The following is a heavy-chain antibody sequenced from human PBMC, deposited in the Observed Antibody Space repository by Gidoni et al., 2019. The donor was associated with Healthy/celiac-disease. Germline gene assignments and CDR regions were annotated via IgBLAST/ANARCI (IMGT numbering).Heavy chain of an antibody. Sequence: EVQLVESGGGLVKPGGSLRLSCAASGFTFSSYSMNWVRQAPGKGLEWVSSISSSSSYIYYADSVKGRFTISRDNAKNSLYLQMNSLRAEDTAVYYCARDSDPPKHGFGELRSGAPEDVWGQGTTVTVSS. V-gene: IGHV3-21*01. CDR1: GFTFSSYS. D-gene: IGHD3-10*01. J-gene: IGHJ6*02. CDR2: ISSSSSYI. CDR3: ARDSDPPKHGFGELRSGAPEDV.